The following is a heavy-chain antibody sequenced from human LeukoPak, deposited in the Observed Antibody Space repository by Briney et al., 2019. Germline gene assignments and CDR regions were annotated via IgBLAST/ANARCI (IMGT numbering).Heavy chain of an antibody. V-gene: IGHV4-34*01. Sequence: SETLSLTCAVYGGSFSGYYWSWIRQPPGKGLEWIGEINHSGSTNYNPSLKSRVTISVDTSKNQFSLKLSSVIAADTAVYYCARGSRGHYVWGSYRTPKHNSNWFDPWGQGTLVTVSS. CDR2: INHSGST. CDR3: ARGSRGHYVWGSYRTPKHNSNWFDP. J-gene: IGHJ5*02. D-gene: IGHD3-16*02. CDR1: GGSFSGYY.